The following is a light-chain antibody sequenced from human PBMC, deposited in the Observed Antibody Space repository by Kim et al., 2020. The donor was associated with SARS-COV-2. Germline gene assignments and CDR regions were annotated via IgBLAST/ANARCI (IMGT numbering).Light chain of an antibody. J-gene: IGLJ3*02. CDR2: DVS. CDR3: SSFTSISTLV. CDR1: SSDVGGYNY. Sequence: HSALTQPASVSGSPGQSITISCTGTSSDVGGYNYVSWYQQHPGKAPKLMICDVSNRPSGVSNRFSGSKSGNTASLTISGLQAEDEADYYCSSFTSISTLVFGGGTQLTVL. V-gene: IGLV2-14*03.